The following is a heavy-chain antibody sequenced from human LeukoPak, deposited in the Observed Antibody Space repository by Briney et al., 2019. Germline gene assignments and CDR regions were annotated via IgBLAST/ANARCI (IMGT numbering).Heavy chain of an antibody. V-gene: IGHV3-74*01. J-gene: IGHJ4*02. CDR3: VRDGDDFNFDY. CDR1: GFTFRSYW. Sequence: GGSLRLSCAASGFTFRSYWMHWVRQAPGKGLEWVSRVIRDGSFTNYADSVKGRFTISRGNAKNTLYLQMSSLRAKDTAVYFCVRDGDDFNFDYWGQGSPVTVSS. D-gene: IGHD5-24*01. CDR2: VIRDGSFT.